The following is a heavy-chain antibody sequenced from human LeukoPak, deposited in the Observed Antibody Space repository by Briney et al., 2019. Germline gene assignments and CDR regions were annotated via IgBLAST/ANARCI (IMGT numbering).Heavy chain of an antibody. CDR1: GVTFNSYV. CDR3: VQEGPRGLAFDI. V-gene: IGHV3-23*01. J-gene: IGHJ3*02. CDR2: ISGSGSGT. Sequence: PGGSLRLSCEASGVTFNSYVMSWVRQAPGKGLEWVSGISGSGSGTYYADSVKGRFAISRDNSKNTLYLQMNSLRVEDTAVYYCVQEGPRGLAFDIWGQGTKVTVSS.